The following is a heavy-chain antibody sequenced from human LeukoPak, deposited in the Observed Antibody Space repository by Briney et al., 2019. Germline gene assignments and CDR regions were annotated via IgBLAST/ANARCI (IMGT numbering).Heavy chain of an antibody. Sequence: GGSLRLSCAASGFTFSSYAMSWVRQAPGKGLEWVSGISWNSGSIGYADSVKGRFTISRDNAKNSLYLQMNSLRAEDTALYYCAKSVGGSYEYYFDYWGQGTLVTVSS. CDR3: AKSVGGSYEYYFDY. J-gene: IGHJ4*02. D-gene: IGHD1-26*01. CDR2: ISWNSGSI. CDR1: GFTFSSYA. V-gene: IGHV3-9*01.